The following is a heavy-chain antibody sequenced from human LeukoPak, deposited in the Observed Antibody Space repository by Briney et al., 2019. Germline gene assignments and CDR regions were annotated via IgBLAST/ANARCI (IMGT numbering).Heavy chain of an antibody. J-gene: IGHJ3*02. D-gene: IGHD3-10*01. CDR3: ARDGNRRELLWFGELLCNI. CDR2: INWNGGST. V-gene: IGHV3-20*04. Sequence: GGSLRLSCAASGFTFDDYGMSWVRQAPGKGLEGVSGINWNGGSTGYADSVKGRFTISRDKAKNSLYLEMNSLTAEDTALYYCARDGNRRELLWFGELLCNIWGQGTMVTVSS. CDR1: GFTFDDYG.